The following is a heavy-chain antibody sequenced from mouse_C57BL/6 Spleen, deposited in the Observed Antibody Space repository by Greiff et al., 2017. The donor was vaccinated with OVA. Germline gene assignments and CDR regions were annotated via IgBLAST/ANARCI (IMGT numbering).Heavy chain of an antibody. J-gene: IGHJ4*01. CDR1: GFTFSNYW. CDR3: TGDWAMDY. V-gene: IGHV6-3*01. Sequence: EVKLLESGGGLVQPGGSMKLSCVASGFTFSNYWMNWVRQSPEKGLEWVAQIRLKSDNYATHYAESVKGRFTISRDDSKSSVYLQINNLRAEDTGIYYCTGDWAMDYWGQGTSVTDSS. CDR2: IRLKSDNYAT.